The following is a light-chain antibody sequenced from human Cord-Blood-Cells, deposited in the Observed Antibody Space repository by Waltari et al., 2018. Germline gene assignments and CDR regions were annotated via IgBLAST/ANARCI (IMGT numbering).Light chain of an antibody. V-gene: IGLV2-14*02. Sequence: QSALTQPASVSGSPGQSITISCTGTSSDVGSYNLVSWYQQHPGKAPKLMIYEGSKRPSGVSNPFFGSKTGNTAALAISGLQDAEETDYYCSSYTSSSTYVFGTGTKVTVL. CDR1: SSDVGSYNL. CDR3: SSYTSSSTYV. J-gene: IGLJ1*01. CDR2: EGS.